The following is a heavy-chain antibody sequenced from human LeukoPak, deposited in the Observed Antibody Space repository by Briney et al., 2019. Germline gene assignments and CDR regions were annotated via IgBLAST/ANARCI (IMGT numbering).Heavy chain of an antibody. CDR2: IYHSGST. CDR1: GGSISSGGYS. CDR3: ARGMYCYDSSGYYYWFDP. J-gene: IGHJ5*02. D-gene: IGHD3-22*01. V-gene: IGHV4-30-2*01. Sequence: SQTLSLTCAVSGGSISSGGYSWSWIRQPPGKGLEWIGYIYHSGSTYYNPSLKSRVTISVDRSKNQFSLKLSSVTAADTAVYYCARGMYCYDSSGYYYWFDPWGQGTLVTVSS.